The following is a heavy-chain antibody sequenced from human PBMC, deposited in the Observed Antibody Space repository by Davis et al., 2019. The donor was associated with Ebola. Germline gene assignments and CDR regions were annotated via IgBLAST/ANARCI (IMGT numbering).Heavy chain of an antibody. D-gene: IGHD3-22*01. CDR3: ARVGYYYDSSGYYLSFDY. CDR2: INPNSGGT. CDR1: GYTFTGYY. J-gene: IGHJ4*02. V-gene: IGHV1-2*06. Sequence: ASVTVSCKASGYTFTGYYMHWVRQAPGQGLEWMGRINPNSGGTNYAQKFQGRVTMTRDTSISTAYMELSRLRSDDTAVYYCARVGYYYDSSGYYLSFDYWGQGNLVTVSS.